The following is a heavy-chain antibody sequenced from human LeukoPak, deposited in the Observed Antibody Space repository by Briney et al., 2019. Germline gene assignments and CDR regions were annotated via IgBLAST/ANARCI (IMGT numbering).Heavy chain of an antibody. CDR1: GFTFSSYS. Sequence: PGGSLRLSCAASGFTFSSYSTNWVRQAPGKGLEWVSSISSSSSYTYYADSVKGRFTISRDNAKNSLYLQMNSLRAEDTAVYYCARDRGFGELLFDFWGQGTLVTVSS. CDR2: ISSSSSYT. V-gene: IGHV3-21*01. D-gene: IGHD3-10*01. J-gene: IGHJ4*02. CDR3: ARDRGFGELLFDF.